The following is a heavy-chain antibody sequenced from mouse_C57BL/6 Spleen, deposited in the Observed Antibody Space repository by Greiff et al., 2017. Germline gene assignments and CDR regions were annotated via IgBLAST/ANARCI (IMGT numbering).Heavy chain of an antibody. D-gene: IGHD1-1*01. Sequence: QVQLQQPGAELVKPGASVKLSCKASGYTFTSYWMHWVKQRPGQGLEWIGMIHPNSGSTNYNEKFKSKATLTVDKSSSTAYMQLSSLTSEDSAVYYCASSITTVVATHWYFDVWGTGTTVTVSS. V-gene: IGHV1-64*01. CDR1: GYTFTSYW. CDR3: ASSITTVVATHWYFDV. J-gene: IGHJ1*03. CDR2: IHPNSGST.